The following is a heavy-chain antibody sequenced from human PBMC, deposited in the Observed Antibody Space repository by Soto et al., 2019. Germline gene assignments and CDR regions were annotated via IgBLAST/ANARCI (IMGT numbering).Heavy chain of an antibody. CDR2: INHSGST. V-gene: IGHV4-34*01. CDR3: ARRYGYYFDY. D-gene: IGHD3-9*01. J-gene: IGHJ4*02. CDR1: GGSFSGYY. Sequence: TSETLSLTCAVYGGSFSGYYWSWIRQPPGKGLEWIGEINHSGSTNYNPSLKSRVTISVDTSKNQLSLKLSSVTAADTAVYYCARRYGYYFDYWGQGTLVTVSS.